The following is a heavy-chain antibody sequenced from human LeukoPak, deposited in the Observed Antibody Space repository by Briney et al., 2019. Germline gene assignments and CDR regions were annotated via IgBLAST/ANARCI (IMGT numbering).Heavy chain of an antibody. CDR3: ARERPYDILTGYYKEASYIFDY. Sequence: SETLSLICAVYGGCFSGYYWSWIRQPPAKGLEWIGEINHSGSTNYNPYLKSRVTIPVDTSKNQFSLKLSSVTAADTAVYYCARERPYDILTGYYKEASYIFDYWGQGTLVTVSS. CDR2: INHSGST. V-gene: IGHV4-34*01. CDR1: GGCFSGYY. J-gene: IGHJ4*02. D-gene: IGHD3-9*01.